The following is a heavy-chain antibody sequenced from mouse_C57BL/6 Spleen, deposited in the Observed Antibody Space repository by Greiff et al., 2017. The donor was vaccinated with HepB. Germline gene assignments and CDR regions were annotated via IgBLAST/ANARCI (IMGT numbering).Heavy chain of an antibody. J-gene: IGHJ4*01. D-gene: IGHD1-1*01. CDR3: VRHILEGSMDY. CDR2: IRSKSNNYAT. Sequence: EVMLVESGGGLVQPKGSLKLSCAASGFSFNTYAMNWVRQAPGKGLEWVARIRSKSNNYATYYADSVKDRFTISRDDSESMLYLQMNNLKTEDTAMYYCVRHILEGSMDYWGQGTSVTVSS. V-gene: IGHV10-1*01. CDR1: GFSFNTYA.